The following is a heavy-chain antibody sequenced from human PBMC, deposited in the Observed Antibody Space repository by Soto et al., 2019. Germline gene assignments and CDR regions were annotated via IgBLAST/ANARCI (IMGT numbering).Heavy chain of an antibody. V-gene: IGHV1-8*01. CDR3: ARGGYCSSTSCLMGDY. Sequence: ASVKVSCKASGYTFTSYDINWVRQATGQGLEWMGWMNPNSGDTGHAQKFQGRVTMTRNTSISTAYMELSSLRSEDTAVYYCARGGYCSSTSCLMGDYWGQGTLVTVSS. J-gene: IGHJ4*02. CDR1: GYTFTSYD. CDR2: MNPNSGDT. D-gene: IGHD2-2*01.